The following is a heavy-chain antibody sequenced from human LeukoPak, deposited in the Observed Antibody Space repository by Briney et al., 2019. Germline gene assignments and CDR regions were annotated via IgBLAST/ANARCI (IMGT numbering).Heavy chain of an antibody. Sequence: PGGSLRLSCAASGFTFSSYGMHWVRQAPGKGLEWVAVISYDGSNKYYADSVKGRFTISRDNSKNTLYLQMNSLRAEDTAVYYCAREERDGYNGTPDYWGQGTLVTVSS. D-gene: IGHD5-24*01. V-gene: IGHV3-30*03. CDR2: ISYDGSNK. J-gene: IGHJ4*02. CDR1: GFTFSSYG. CDR3: AREERDGYNGTPDY.